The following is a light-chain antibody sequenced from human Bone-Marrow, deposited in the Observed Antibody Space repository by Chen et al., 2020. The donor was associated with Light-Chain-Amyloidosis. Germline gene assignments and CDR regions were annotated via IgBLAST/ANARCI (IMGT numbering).Light chain of an antibody. J-gene: IGLJ2*01. V-gene: IGLV2-14*03. CDR1: SSDVGGYNY. Sequence: QSALTQPASVSGSPGQSITISCTGTSSDVGGYNYFSWYQKHPDKAPKLLIYDVSYRPSGVSNRFSASKSGNTASLTISGLQAEDEADYYCASYTISSTLIFGGGTKLTVL. CDR3: ASYTISSTLI. CDR2: DVS.